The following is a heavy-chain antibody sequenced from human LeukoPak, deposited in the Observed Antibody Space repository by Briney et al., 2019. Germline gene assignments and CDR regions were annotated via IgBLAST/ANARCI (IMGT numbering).Heavy chain of an antibody. CDR2: ISYDGSNK. V-gene: IGHV3-30*18. CDR1: GFTFSSYG. Sequence: PGRSLRLSCAASGFTFSSYGMHWVRQAPGKGLEWVAVISYDGSNKYYADSVKGRFTISRDNSKNTLYLQMNSLRAEGTAVYYCAKQYYYGSGSYRLTNWGQGTLVTVSS. D-gene: IGHD3-10*01. CDR3: AKQYYYGSGSYRLTN. J-gene: IGHJ4*02.